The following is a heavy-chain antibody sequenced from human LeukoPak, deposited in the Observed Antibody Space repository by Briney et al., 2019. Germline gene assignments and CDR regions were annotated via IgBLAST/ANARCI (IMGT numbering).Heavy chain of an antibody. J-gene: IGHJ4*02. CDR3: ACARHSSGWYFDY. V-gene: IGHV4-59*08. CDR2: IHYSGST. Sequence: SQTLSLTCAISGDSVSSKSAAWSWIRQPPGKGLEWIGYIHYSGSTDYKPSLKSRVTISVDTSKNQFSLKLSSMTAADTAVYYCACARHSSGWYFDYWGQGTLVTVSS. D-gene: IGHD6-19*01. CDR1: GDSVSSKSAA.